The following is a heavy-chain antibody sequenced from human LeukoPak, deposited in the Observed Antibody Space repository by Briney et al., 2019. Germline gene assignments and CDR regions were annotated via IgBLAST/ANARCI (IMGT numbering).Heavy chain of an antibody. CDR2: ISGSGGST. V-gene: IGHV3-23*01. D-gene: IGHD4-17*01. CDR3: AKSTSPVTTLFDY. J-gene: IGHJ4*02. Sequence: GGSLRLSCAASGFTFSSYAMSWVRQAPGKGLEWVSAISGSGGSTYYADSMKGRFTISRDNSKNTLYLQMNSLRAEDTAVYYCAKSTSPVTTLFDYWGQGTLVTVSS. CDR1: GFTFSSYA.